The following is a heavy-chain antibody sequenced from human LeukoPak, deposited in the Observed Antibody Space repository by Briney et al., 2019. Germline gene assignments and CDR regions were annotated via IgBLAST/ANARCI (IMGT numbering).Heavy chain of an antibody. J-gene: IGHJ4*02. Sequence: GGSLRLSCAASGFTFRSYEMNWVRHAPGRGLEGVSHISGDGESTVYPDAVKGRFTISRDNAKNSLYLQMNSLRVEDTGVYYCAKRSGRRYEYWGQGVLVTVSP. CDR1: GFTFRSYE. D-gene: IGHD5-24*01. V-gene: IGHV3-48*03. CDR3: AKRSGRRYEY. CDR2: ISGDGEST.